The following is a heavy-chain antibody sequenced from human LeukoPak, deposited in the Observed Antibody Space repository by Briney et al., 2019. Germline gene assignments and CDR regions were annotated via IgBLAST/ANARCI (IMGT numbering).Heavy chain of an antibody. CDR3: ARSRTGYGGNLNYFDY. D-gene: IGHD4-23*01. Sequence: GASVKVSCQASGYTFPGYYMHWVGQAPGQGLEWMGWINPNSCGTKYPQKFQGRGTMTRDTSISTAYMELSRLRSDDAAVYYCARSRTGYGGNLNYFDYWGQGTLVTVSS. J-gene: IGHJ4*02. CDR2: INPNSCGT. CDR1: GYTFPGYY. V-gene: IGHV1-2*02.